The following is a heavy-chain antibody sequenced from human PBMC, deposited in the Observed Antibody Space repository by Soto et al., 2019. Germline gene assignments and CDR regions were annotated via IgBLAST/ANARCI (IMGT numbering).Heavy chain of an antibody. CDR3: ASMTTHGSGSYFY. V-gene: IGHV4-59*12. J-gene: IGHJ4*02. CDR2: IYYSGST. CDR1: GGSISSYY. Sequence: SLTCTVSGGSISSYYWSWVRQPPGKGLEWIGYIYYSGSTNYNPSLKSRVTISVDTSKNQFSLKLSSVTAADTAVYYCASMTTHGSGSYFYWGQGTLVTVSS. D-gene: IGHD3-10*01.